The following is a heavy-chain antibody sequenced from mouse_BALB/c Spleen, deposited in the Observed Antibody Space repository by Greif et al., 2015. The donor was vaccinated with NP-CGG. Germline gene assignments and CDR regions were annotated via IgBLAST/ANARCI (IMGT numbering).Heavy chain of an antibody. CDR1: GYSFTDYT. CDR3: ARGYYGYPWFAY. J-gene: IGHJ3*01. CDR2: INPYNGGT. Sequence: EVQLQQSGPELVKPGASMKISYKASGYSFTDYTINWVKQSHGKNLEWIGLINPYNGGTRYNQKFKGKATLIVDKSSSTAYMEFLSLTSDDSAVYYCARGYYGYPWFAYWGQGTLVTVSA. V-gene: IGHV1-18*01. D-gene: IGHD1-2*01.